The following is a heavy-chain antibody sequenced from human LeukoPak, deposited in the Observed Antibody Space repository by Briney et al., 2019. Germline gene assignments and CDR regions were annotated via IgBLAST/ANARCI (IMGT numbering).Heavy chain of an antibody. CDR2: IKSKTDGGTT. CDR3: TTVAPDDTYYYDSSGYSDY. Sequence: GGSLRLSCAASGFTFSNAWMSWVRQAPGKGLEWVGRIKSKTDGGTTDYAAPVKGRFTISRDDSKNTLYLQMNSLKTEDTAVYYCTTVAPDDTYYYDSSGYSDYWGQGTLVTVSS. J-gene: IGHJ4*02. CDR1: GFTFSNAW. D-gene: IGHD3-22*01. V-gene: IGHV3-15*01.